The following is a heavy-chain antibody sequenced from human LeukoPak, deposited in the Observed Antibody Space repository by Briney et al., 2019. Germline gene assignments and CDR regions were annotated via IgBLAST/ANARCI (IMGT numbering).Heavy chain of an antibody. D-gene: IGHD3-22*01. J-gene: IGHJ3*02. CDR2: ISGSGGNT. V-gene: IGHV3-23*01. CDR1: GLTFSSYA. CDR3: AKVFDSSGYYRGGNAFDI. Sequence: GGSLRLSCAASGLTFSSYAMSWVRQAPGKGLEWVSAISGSGGNTYYADSVKGRFTIPRDNSKNTLYLQMNTLRADDTAVYYCAKVFDSSGYYRGGNAFDIWGQGTMVTVSS.